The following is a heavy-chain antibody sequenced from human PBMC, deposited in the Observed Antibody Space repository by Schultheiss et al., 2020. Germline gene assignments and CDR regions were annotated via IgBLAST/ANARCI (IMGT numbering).Heavy chain of an antibody. J-gene: IGHJ4*02. CDR1: GYTFTSYG. D-gene: IGHD3-22*01. Sequence: GESLKISCKASGYTFTSYGISWVRQAPGQGLEWMGWISAYNGNTNYAQKLQGRVTMTTDTSTSTAYMELRSLRSDDTAVYYCARDSTKIYDSSATFDYWGQGTLVTVSA. V-gene: IGHV1-18*01. CDR2: ISAYNGNT. CDR3: ARDSTKIYDSSATFDY.